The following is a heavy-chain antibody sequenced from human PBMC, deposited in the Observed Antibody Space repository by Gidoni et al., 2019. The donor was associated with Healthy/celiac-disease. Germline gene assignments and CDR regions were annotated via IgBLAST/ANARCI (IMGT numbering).Heavy chain of an antibody. CDR1: GFTFSGSA. CDR3: TRLTDAFDI. Sequence: EVQLVESGGGLVQPGGSRKLSCAASGFTFSGSAMHWVRPASGKGLEWVGLIRSKANSYATAYAASVRGRFTISRDDSKNTAYLQMNSLKTEDTAVYYCTRLTDAFDIWGQGTMVTVSS. CDR2: IRSKANSYAT. V-gene: IGHV3-73*01. J-gene: IGHJ3*02.